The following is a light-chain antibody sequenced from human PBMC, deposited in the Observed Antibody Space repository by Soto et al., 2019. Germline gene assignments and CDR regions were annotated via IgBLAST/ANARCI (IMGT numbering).Light chain of an antibody. CDR2: EVS. Sequence: QSALTQPASVSRSPGQSITISCTGTSSDVGGYNFVSWYQHHPGKAPKLVIFEVSVRPSGVSTRFSGSKSGNTASLTISGLQAEDEAEYYCSSYGGSSHVVFGGGTKLTVL. V-gene: IGLV2-14*01. CDR1: SSDVGGYNF. J-gene: IGLJ2*01. CDR3: SSYGGSSHVV.